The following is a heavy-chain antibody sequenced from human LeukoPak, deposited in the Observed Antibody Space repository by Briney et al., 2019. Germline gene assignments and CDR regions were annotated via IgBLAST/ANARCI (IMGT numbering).Heavy chain of an antibody. V-gene: IGHV4-34*01. D-gene: IGHD6-19*01. CDR3: ARGPGGAVAGTRSN. J-gene: IGHJ4*02. CDR2: INHSGST. CDR1: GGSFSSYY. Sequence: NPSETLSLTCAVYGGSFSSYYWSWIRQPPGKGLEWIGEINHSGSTNYNPSLKSRVTISVDTSKNQFSLKLSSVTAADTAVYYCARGPGGAVAGTRSNWGQGTLVTVSS.